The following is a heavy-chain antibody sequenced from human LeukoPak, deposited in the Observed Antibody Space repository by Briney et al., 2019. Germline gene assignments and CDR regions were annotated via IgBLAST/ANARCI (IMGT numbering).Heavy chain of an antibody. Sequence: SETLSLTCTVSGYSISSGYYWGWIRQPPGKGLEWIGSIYHSGRTNYNPSLKSRVTISVDKSKNQFSLKLSSVTAADTAVYYCARVSVTMVRGVTVFDHWGQGTLVTVSS. CDR1: GYSISSGYY. D-gene: IGHD3-10*01. J-gene: IGHJ4*02. V-gene: IGHV4-38-2*02. CDR2: IYHSGRT. CDR3: ARVSVTMVRGVTVFDH.